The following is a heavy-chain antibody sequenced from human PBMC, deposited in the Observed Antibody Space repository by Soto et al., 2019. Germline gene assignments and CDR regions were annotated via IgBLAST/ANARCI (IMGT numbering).Heavy chain of an antibody. Sequence: SETLSLTCSVSGGSSRGYYWGWIRQPPGKGLEWVGDIYYSGSTNYNPSLKSRLTISVHTSKNQFSLKLSSVPAAATAVYYCARQVWSIETSYYGMDVWGQGTTVTVSS. CDR3: ARQVWSIETSYYGMDV. J-gene: IGHJ6*02. CDR1: GGSSRGYY. CDR2: IYYSGST. V-gene: IGHV4-59*08. D-gene: IGHD3-10*01.